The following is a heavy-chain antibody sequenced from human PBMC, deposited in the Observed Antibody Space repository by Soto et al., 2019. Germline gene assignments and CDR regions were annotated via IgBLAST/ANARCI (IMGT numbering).Heavy chain of an antibody. J-gene: IGHJ3*02. D-gene: IGHD3-10*01. CDR1: GFTFSSYW. CDR3: ARPNEGDLRGSGSLDAFDI. Sequence: GGSLRLSCAASGFTFSSYWMSWVRQAPGKGLEWVANIKQDGSEKYYVDSVKGRFTISRDNAKNSLYLQMNSLRAEDTAVYYCARPNEGDLRGSGSLDAFDIWGQGTMVTVSS. CDR2: IKQDGSEK. V-gene: IGHV3-7*01.